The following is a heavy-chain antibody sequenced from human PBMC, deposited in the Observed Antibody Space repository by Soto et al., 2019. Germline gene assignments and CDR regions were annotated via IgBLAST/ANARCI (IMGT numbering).Heavy chain of an antibody. CDR2: IVVGSGNT. CDR3: AAGLPYYYDSSGYSYAFDI. Sequence: QMQLVQSGPEVKKPGTSVKVSCKASGFTFTSSAMQWVRQARGQRLEWIGWIVVGSGNTNYAQKFHERVTITRDMSTSTAYMELSSLRSEDTAVYYCAAGLPYYYDSSGYSYAFDIWGQGTMVTVSS. D-gene: IGHD3-22*01. J-gene: IGHJ3*02. CDR1: GFTFTSSA. V-gene: IGHV1-58*02.